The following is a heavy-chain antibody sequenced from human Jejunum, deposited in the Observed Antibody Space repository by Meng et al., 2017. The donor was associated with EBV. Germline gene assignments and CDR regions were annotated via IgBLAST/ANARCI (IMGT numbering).Heavy chain of an antibody. J-gene: IGHJ4*02. V-gene: IGHV2-5*02. D-gene: IGHD3-22*01. CDR2: IYGGDDK. CDR1: GFSLSTSAVC. CDR3: AHRVRDTVNFDY. Sequence: LHASGPTPMKPTLPLTLTGTFSGFSLSTSAVCLVWIRQPPEKALEWLALIYGGDDKHYSPSLKSRLTITMDTSKNQVVLTMIDMDPVDTATYYCAHRVRDTVNFDYWGQGTLVTVSS.